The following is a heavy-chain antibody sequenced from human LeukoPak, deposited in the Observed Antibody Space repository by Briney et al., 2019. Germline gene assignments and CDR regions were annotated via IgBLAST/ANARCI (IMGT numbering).Heavy chain of an antibody. CDR3: TSPHIVVVTASDAFDI. Sequence: GESLKISCAASGFTFSGSAMHWVRQASGKGLEWVGRIRSKANSYATAYAASVKGRFTISRDDSKNTAYQQMNSLKTEDTAVYYCTSPHIVVVTASDAFDIWGQGTMVTVSS. J-gene: IGHJ3*02. V-gene: IGHV3-73*01. CDR1: GFTFSGSA. CDR2: IRSKANSYAT. D-gene: IGHD2-21*02.